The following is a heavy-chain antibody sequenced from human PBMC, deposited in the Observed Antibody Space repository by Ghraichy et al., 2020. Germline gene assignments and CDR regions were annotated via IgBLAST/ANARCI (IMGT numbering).Heavy chain of an antibody. CDR2: INHSGST. CDR1: GGSFSGYY. V-gene: IGHV4-34*01. CDR3: ARPLLEYYYDSSGYLS. Sequence: SETLSLTCAVYGGSFSGYYWSWIRQPPGKGLEWIGEINHSGSTNYNPSLKSRVTISVDTSKNQFSLKLSSVTAADTAVYYCARPLLEYYYDSSGYLSWGQGTLVTVSS. J-gene: IGHJ4*02. D-gene: IGHD3-22*01.